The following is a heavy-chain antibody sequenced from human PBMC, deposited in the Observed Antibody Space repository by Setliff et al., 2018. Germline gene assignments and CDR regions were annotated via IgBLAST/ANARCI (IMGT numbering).Heavy chain of an antibody. Sequence: ASVKVSCKASGYTFTGYYMHWVRQAPGQGLEWMGRINPNSGGTNYAQKFQGRVTMTRDTSISTAYMELSRLRSEDTAVYYCTAWRSVVVIATQRWYFDLWGRGTLVTVSS. J-gene: IGHJ2*01. V-gene: IGHV1-2*06. D-gene: IGHD2-21*01. CDR2: INPNSGGT. CDR3: TAWRSVVVIATQRWYFDL. CDR1: GYTFTGYY.